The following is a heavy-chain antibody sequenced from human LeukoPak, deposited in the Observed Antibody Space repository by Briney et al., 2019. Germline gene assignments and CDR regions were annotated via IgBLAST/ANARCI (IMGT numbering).Heavy chain of an antibody. CDR2: ISRSGSTK. J-gene: IGHJ3*02. Sequence: PGGSLRLSCAASGFTFSDYNMRWIRQAPGKGLEWVSSISRSGSTKYYADSVKGRFTISRDNAKNSLYLQMNSLRAEDTAVYYCARAYRDAFDIWGQETMVTVSS. CDR1: GFTFSDYN. V-gene: IGHV3-11*04. CDR3: ARAYRDAFDI.